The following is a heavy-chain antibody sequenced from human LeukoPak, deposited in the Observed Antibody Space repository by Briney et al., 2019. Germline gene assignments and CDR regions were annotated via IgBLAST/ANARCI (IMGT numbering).Heavy chain of an antibody. Sequence: SQTLSLTCTVSGDSISSGSHYWSWIRQPAGKGLERIGRISTSGDTNYTPSLNSRVTISIDTSKNQFSLKLTSVTAADTAVYYCARTSNSGGYWGQGTLVTVSS. V-gene: IGHV4-61*02. CDR2: ISTSGDT. CDR1: GDSISSGSHY. J-gene: IGHJ4*02. D-gene: IGHD6-6*01. CDR3: ARTSNSGGY.